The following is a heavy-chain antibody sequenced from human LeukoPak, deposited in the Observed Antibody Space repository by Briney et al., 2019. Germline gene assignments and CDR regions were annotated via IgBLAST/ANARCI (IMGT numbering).Heavy chain of an antibody. CDR2: IYSSGST. V-gene: IGHV4-4*07. CDR3: ARGFCSGGSCYLFDS. D-gene: IGHD2-15*01. J-gene: IGHJ4*02. Sequence: SETLSLTCTVSGGSISGSYWSWIRQPAGKDLEWIGRIYSSGSTNYNPSLKSRVTMSVDTSKNQVSLKLNSVTAADTGVYYCARGFCSGGSCYLFDSWGQGTLVTVSS. CDR1: GGSISGSY.